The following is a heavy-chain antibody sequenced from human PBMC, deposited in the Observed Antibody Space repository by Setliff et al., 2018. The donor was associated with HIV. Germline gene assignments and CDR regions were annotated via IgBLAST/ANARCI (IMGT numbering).Heavy chain of an antibody. CDR2: SSPNGNT. Sequence: GASVKVSCKTSXYTFVKFGISWVRQAPGQGLEWLGWSSPNGNTKNHHKFEGRITXTTDTPTTTAFMELRSLTSDDTAVYFCAREPPSSNPTLQYAFXLWGQGT. V-gene: IGHV1-18*01. D-gene: IGHD2-2*01. CDR1: XYTFVKFG. CDR3: AREPPSSNPTLQYAFXL. J-gene: IGHJ3*01.